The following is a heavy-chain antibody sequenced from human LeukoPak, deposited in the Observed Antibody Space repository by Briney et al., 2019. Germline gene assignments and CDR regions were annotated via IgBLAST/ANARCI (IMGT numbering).Heavy chain of an antibody. CDR3: ARDSRVFGVVTH. V-gene: IGHV4-59*12. J-gene: IGHJ4*02. Sequence: PSETLSLTCTVSGGSISSYYWSWIRQPPGKGLEWIGYIYYSGSTYYNPSLKSRVTISVDTSKNQFSLKLSSVTAADTAVYYCARDSRVFGVVTHWGQGTLVTVSS. D-gene: IGHD3-3*01. CDR2: IYYSGST. CDR1: GGSISSYY.